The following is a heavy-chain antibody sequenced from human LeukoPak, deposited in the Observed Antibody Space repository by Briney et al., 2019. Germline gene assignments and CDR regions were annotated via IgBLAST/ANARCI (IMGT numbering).Heavy chain of an antibody. J-gene: IGHJ5*02. CDR2: MNHSGST. CDR1: GVSFSGYY. CDR3: ARGIYDFWSGIQLNWFDP. D-gene: IGHD3-3*01. V-gene: IGHV4-34*01. Sequence: SETLSLACAVYGVSFSGYYWSWIRQPPGKWLEWIGEMNHSGSTNYKPSLKSGVTISVDTSKNQFSLKLSSVTAADTPVYYCARGIYDFWSGIQLNWFDPWGQGTLVTVSS.